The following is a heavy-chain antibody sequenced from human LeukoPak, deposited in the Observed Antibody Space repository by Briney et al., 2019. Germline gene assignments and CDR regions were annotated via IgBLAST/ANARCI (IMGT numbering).Heavy chain of an antibody. D-gene: IGHD6-13*01. CDR1: GGSISSYY. V-gene: IGHV4-59*01. Sequence: SETLSLTCTVSGGSISSYYWSWIRQPPGKGLEWIGYFYYTGSTNYNPSLKSRVTISVDTSKNQFSLKLSSVTAADTAVYYCARVRGIAAAVTTNYYYGMDVWGQGTTVTVSS. CDR2: FYYTGST. CDR3: ARVRGIAAAVTTNYYYGMDV. J-gene: IGHJ6*02.